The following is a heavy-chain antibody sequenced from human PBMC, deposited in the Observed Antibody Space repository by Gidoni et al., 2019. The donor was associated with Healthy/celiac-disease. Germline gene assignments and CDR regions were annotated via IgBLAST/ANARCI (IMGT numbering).Heavy chain of an antibody. Sequence: QVQLVESGGGVVQPGRSLRLSCAASGFTFSSYGMHWVRQAPGKGLEWVAVIWYDGSNKYYADSVKGRFTISRDNSKNTLYLQMNSLRAEDTAVYYCARTNGYSSSWFIVPSDRSAFDIWGQGTMVTVSS. CDR3: ARTNGYSSSWFIVPSDRSAFDI. CDR2: IWYDGSNK. J-gene: IGHJ3*02. V-gene: IGHV3-33*01. CDR1: GFTFSSYG. D-gene: IGHD6-13*01.